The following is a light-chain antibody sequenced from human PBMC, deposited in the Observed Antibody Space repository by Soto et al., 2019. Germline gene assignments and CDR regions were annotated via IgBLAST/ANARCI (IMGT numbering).Light chain of an antibody. V-gene: IGKV3D-15*01. CDR2: DAS. J-gene: IGKJ1*01. Sequence: EIVLTQSPAPLSLSPGERATLSCMASQSVSSYLAWYQQKPGQAPRLLIYDASNRATGIPARFSGSGSGTECTLTISSLRSEDVAVYFCQQYYNWPRTLGQGTKVDI. CDR1: QSVSSY. CDR3: QQYYNWPRT.